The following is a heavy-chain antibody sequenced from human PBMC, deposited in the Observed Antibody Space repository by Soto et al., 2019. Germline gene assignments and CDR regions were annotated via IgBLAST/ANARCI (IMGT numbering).Heavy chain of an antibody. CDR3: AKDRSASSSSWFDP. V-gene: IGHV3-23*01. Sequence: GGSLRLSCAASGFTFSTFPMSWVRQAPGKGLEWVSAITSTGDGTTHADSVKGRFTISRDNSKNTLYLQMNSLRDEDTAEYYCAKDRSASSSSWFDPWGQGT. J-gene: IGHJ5*02. CDR2: ITSTGDGT. CDR1: GFTFSTFP. D-gene: IGHD6-13*01.